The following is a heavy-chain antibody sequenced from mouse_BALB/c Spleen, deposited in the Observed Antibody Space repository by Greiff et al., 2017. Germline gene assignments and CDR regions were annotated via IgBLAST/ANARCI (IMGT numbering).Heavy chain of an antibody. CDR2: IRNKANGYTT. CDR3: ARDVTTVAAY. V-gene: IGHV7-3*02. D-gene: IGHD1-1*01. Sequence: EVQLVESGGGLVQPGGSLRLSCATSGFTFTDYYMSWVRQPPGKALEWLGFIRNKANGYTTEYSASVKGRFTISRDNSQSILYLQMNTLRAEDSATYSCARDVTTVAAYWGQGTLVTVSA. CDR1: GFTFTDYY. J-gene: IGHJ3*01.